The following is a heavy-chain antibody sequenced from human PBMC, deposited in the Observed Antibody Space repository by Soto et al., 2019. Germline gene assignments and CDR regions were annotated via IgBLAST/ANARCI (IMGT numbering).Heavy chain of an antibody. CDR3: ARDVYYSSSWYIDY. D-gene: IGHD6-13*01. V-gene: IGHV1-69*08. Sequence: QVQLVQSGAEVKKPGSSVKVSCKASGGTFSSYTISWVRQAPGQGLEWMGRIIPILGIANYAQKFQGRVTIPADKSTSKAYMELSSLRSEDTAVYYCARDVYYSSSWYIDYWGQGTLVTVSS. J-gene: IGHJ4*02. CDR1: GGTFSSYT. CDR2: IIPILGIA.